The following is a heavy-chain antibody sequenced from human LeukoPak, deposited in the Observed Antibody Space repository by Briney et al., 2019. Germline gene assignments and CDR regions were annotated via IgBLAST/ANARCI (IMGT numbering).Heavy chain of an antibody. CDR2: INHSGST. D-gene: IGHD6-13*01. J-gene: IGHJ4*02. CDR1: GGSFSGYY. V-gene: IGHV4-34*01. Sequence: SETLSLTCAVYGGSFSGYYWSWIRQPPGKGLEWIGEINHSGSTNYNPSLKSRVTISVDTSKNQFSLKLSSVTAADTAVYYCASILAGEGIAAPGGYWGQGTLVTVSS. CDR3: ASILAGEGIAAPGGY.